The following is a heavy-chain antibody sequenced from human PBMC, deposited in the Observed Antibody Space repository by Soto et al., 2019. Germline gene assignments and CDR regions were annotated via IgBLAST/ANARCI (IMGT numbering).Heavy chain of an antibody. Sequence: GGSLRLSCAASGFTFSSYAMSWVRQAPGKGLEWVSAISGSGGSTYYTDSVKGRFTISRDNSKNTLYLQMNSLRAEDTAVYYCAKDSRRDGTGTDYWGQGTLVTVSS. J-gene: IGHJ4*02. CDR2: ISGSGGST. D-gene: IGHD1-1*01. CDR1: GFTFSSYA. CDR3: AKDSRRDGTGTDY. V-gene: IGHV3-23*01.